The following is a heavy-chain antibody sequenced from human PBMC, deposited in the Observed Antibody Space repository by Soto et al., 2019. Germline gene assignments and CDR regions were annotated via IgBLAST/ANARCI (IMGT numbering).Heavy chain of an antibody. D-gene: IGHD2-15*01. CDR2: IIPIFGTA. CDR1: GGTFSSYA. V-gene: IGHV1-69*01. CDR3: ARLPEGYCSGGSCDFFDY. Sequence: QVQLVQSGAEVKKPGSSVKVSCKASGGTFSSYAISWVRQAPGQGLEWMGGIIPIFGTANYAQKFQGRVTITADESTSTAYMELSSLRSEDTAVYYCARLPEGYCSGGSCDFFDYWGQGTLVTVSS. J-gene: IGHJ4*02.